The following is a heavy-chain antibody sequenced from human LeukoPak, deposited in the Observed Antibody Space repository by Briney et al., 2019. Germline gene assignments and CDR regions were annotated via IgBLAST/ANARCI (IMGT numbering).Heavy chain of an antibody. CDR2: IYYGGST. J-gene: IGHJ3*02. CDR1: GGSISSGDYY. V-gene: IGHV4-30-4*01. CDR3: ARGEGGPDAFDI. D-gene: IGHD3-16*01. Sequence: SETLSLTCTVSGGSISSGDYYWSWIRQPPGKGLEWIGYIYYGGSTSYNPSLKSRVTISVDTSKNQFSLKLSSVTAADTAVYYCARGEGGPDAFDIWGQGTMVTVSS.